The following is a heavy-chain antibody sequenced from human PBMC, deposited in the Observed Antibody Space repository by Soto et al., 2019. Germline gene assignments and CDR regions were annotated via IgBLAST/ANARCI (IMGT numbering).Heavy chain of an antibody. CDR3: AKGRGGSGSLTPSVDF. J-gene: IGHJ4*02. CDR1: GFTFNNYA. CDR2: LSGGGDTT. D-gene: IGHD3-10*01. Sequence: EVQLLESGGGLVQPGGSLRLSCAASGFTFNNYAMTWVRQAPGKGLEWVSALSGGGDTTSYADSVKGRFTVSRDGSKNTLYLQMSSLRAEDTALYYCAKGRGGSGSLTPSVDFWVQGTLVTVSS. V-gene: IGHV3-23*01.